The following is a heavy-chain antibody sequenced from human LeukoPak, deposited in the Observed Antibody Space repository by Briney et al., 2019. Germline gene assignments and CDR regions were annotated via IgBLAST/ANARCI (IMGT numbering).Heavy chain of an antibody. CDR2: IKQDGSEK. D-gene: IGHD6-19*01. CDR3: ARDRSSGWYGRYYYYYMDV. CDR1: GFTFSSYW. V-gene: IGHV3-7*01. Sequence: PGGTLRLSCAASGFTFSSYWMSWVRQAPGKGLEWVANIKQDGSEKYYVDSVKGRFTISRDNAKNSLYLQMNSLRAEDTAVYYCARDRSSGWYGRYYYYYMDVWGKGTTVTVSS. J-gene: IGHJ6*03.